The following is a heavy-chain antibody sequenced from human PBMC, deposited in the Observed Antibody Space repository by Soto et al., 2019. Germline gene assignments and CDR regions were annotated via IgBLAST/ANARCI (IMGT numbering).Heavy chain of an antibody. CDR1: GDSITSSSYF. CDR2: IYYSGTT. CDR3: ARETYGDYVGYFDP. D-gene: IGHD4-17*01. V-gene: IGHV4-39*07. Sequence: TSETLSLTCTVSGDSITSSSYFWAWIRQPPGKGLERIGSIYYSGTTYYNPSLKSRVTISVDRSKNQFSLKLSSVTAADTAVYCCARETYGDYVGYFDPWGQGTLVTVSS. J-gene: IGHJ5*02.